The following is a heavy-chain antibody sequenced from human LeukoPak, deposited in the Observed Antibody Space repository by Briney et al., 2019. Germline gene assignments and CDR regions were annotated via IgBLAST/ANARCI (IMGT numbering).Heavy chain of an antibody. CDR2: ISTYNGNT. CDR3: ARGRYCSSTSCYKVYYYYMDV. V-gene: IGHV1-18*01. Sequence: ASVKVSXKASGYTFTSYGISWVRQAPGQGLEWMGWISTYNGNTNYAQKLQGRVTMTTDTSTSTAYMELRSLRSDDTAVYYCARGRYCSSTSCYKVYYYYMDVWGKGTTVTVSS. CDR1: GYTFTSYG. D-gene: IGHD2-2*02. J-gene: IGHJ6*03.